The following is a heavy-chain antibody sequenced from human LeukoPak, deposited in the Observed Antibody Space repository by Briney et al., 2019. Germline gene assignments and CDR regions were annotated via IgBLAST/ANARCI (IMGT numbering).Heavy chain of an antibody. Sequence: SETLSLTCTVSGGSISTSNYYWGWIRQPPGKGLEWIGNIYYDGSTYYNPSLKSRVTISVDTSKNHFSLKVTSVTAADTAVYYCARTAGIDYSGSGSPYNYFDYWGQGTLVTVSS. CDR3: ARTAGIDYSGSGSPYNYFDY. CDR2: IYYDGST. V-gene: IGHV4-39*07. D-gene: IGHD3-10*01. CDR1: GGSISTSNYY. J-gene: IGHJ4*02.